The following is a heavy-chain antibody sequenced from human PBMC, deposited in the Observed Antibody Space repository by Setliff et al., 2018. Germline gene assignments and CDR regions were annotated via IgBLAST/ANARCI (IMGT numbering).Heavy chain of an antibody. Sequence: TGGSLRLSCAASGFTFSSYSMNWVRRAPGKGLEWVSGISGSSVDTYYVDSVKGRFTISRDDARSTMYLQMNRLRAEDTAVYYCARDREGDGNYYMDVWGKGTTVTVSS. CDR2: ISGSSVDT. CDR3: ARDREGDGNYYMDV. CDR1: GFTFSSYS. J-gene: IGHJ6*03. D-gene: IGHD1-1*01. V-gene: IGHV3-21*06.